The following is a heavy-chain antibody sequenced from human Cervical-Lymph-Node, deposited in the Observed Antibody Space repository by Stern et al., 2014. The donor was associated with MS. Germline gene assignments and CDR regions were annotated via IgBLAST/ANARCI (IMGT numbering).Heavy chain of an antibody. V-gene: IGHV3-11*01. Sequence: YYADSVKGRFTISRDNAKNSLYLQMNSLRAEDTAVYYCARVLASITIFMDVWGQGTTVTVSS. J-gene: IGHJ6*02. D-gene: IGHD3-3*01. CDR3: ARVLASITIFMDV.